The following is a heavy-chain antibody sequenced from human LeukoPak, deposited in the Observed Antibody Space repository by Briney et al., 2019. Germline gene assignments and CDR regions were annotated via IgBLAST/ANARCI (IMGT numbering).Heavy chain of an antibody. CDR3: ARDLDY. J-gene: IGHJ4*02. Sequence: PSETLSLTCTVSGGSISSSSYYWGWIRQPPGKGLEWIGSIYYSGSTYYNPSLKSRVTISVDTSKNQFSLRLSSVTAADTAVYYCARDLDYWGQGTLVTVPS. CDR2: IYYSGST. CDR1: GGSISSSSYY. V-gene: IGHV4-39*02.